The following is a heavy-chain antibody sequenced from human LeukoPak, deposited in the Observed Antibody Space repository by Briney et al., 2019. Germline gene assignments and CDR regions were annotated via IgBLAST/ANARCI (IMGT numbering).Heavy chain of an antibody. CDR1: GGSISSYY. D-gene: IGHD5-18*01. CDR2: IYYSGST. V-gene: IGHV4-59*01. CDR3: AGVGYNLDY. Sequence: SETLSLTRTVSGGSISSYYWNWIRQPPGKGLEWIGYIYYSGSTNYNPSLKSRVTISVDTSKNQSSLKLSSVTAADTAVYYCAGVGYNLDYWGQGTLVTVSS. J-gene: IGHJ4*02.